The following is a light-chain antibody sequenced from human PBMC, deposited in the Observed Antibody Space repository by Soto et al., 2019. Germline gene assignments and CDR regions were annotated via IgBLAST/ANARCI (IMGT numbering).Light chain of an antibody. Sequence: EIVLTQSPATLSLSPGERATLSCRASQSVSSYFAWYQQTPGQAPRLLIDDASNRATCIPARFSGSGSWTDFTLTISSLEPEDCAVYYCQQRSNWPPYTFGQGTKLDIK. CDR1: QSVSSY. CDR3: QQRSNWPPYT. J-gene: IGKJ2*01. CDR2: DAS. V-gene: IGKV3-11*01.